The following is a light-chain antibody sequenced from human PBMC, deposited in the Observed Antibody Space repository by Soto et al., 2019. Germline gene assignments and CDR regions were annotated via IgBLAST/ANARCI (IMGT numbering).Light chain of an antibody. Sequence: EIVLTQSPGTLSLSPGERATLSCRASQSVSSSNLVWYQQKPGQPPRLLIYGASSRATGVPDRFSGSGSGTDFTLTINRLEPEDFAVYFCQQYGSSPLTFGGGTKVEIK. J-gene: IGKJ4*01. CDR2: GAS. CDR3: QQYGSSPLT. V-gene: IGKV3-20*01. CDR1: QSVSSSN.